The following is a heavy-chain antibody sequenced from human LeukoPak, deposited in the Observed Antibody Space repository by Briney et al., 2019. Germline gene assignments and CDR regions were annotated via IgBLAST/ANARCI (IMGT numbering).Heavy chain of an antibody. CDR2: IYHNGNT. J-gene: IGHJ4*02. V-gene: IGHV4-38-2*02. CDR1: TYSISSGYY. CDR3: ARIEAVTRGYNHAYYFDY. Sequence: SETLSLTRTVSTYSISSGYYWGWIRQPPGKGLEWIGNIYHNGNTYYNPSLKSRVTISVDTSKKQFSLKLRTATAADTAVYYCARIEAVTRGYNHAYYFDYWGQGTLVTVSS. D-gene: IGHD5-18*01.